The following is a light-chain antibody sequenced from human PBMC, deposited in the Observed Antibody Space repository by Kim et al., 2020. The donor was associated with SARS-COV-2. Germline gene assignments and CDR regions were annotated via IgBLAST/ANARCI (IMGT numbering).Light chain of an antibody. Sequence: LSPGERAALSCRASQSVNSNYLAWYQQKPGQAHRLLIYGASNRATGIPDRFSGSGSGTDFTLTISRLDPEDFAVYYCQQYGNSFSFGGGTKVDIK. CDR3: QQYGNSFS. CDR1: QSVNSNY. J-gene: IGKJ4*01. CDR2: GAS. V-gene: IGKV3-20*01.